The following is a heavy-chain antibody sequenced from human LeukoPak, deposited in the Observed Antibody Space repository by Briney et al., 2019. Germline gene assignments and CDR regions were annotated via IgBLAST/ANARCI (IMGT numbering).Heavy chain of an antibody. Sequence: GGSLRLSCTASGFTFSHYWMTWVRQVPGKGLEWVANIKQDGSEEYYVDSVKGRFTISRDNAKNSLYLQMSSLRAEDTAVYYCARDSGYSAYDTWGQGTLVTVSS. D-gene: IGHD5-12*01. V-gene: IGHV3-7*01. J-gene: IGHJ5*02. CDR2: IKQDGSEE. CDR3: ARDSGYSAYDT. CDR1: GFTFSHYW.